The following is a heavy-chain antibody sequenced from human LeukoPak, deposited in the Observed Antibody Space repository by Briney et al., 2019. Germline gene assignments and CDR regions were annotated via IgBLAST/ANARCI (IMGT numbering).Heavy chain of an antibody. CDR1: GGSISSSSYY. CDR2: IYYSGST. V-gene: IGHV4-39*07. CDR3: ARGSTGYQLLPTKRDYSYYYMDV. J-gene: IGHJ6*03. Sequence: SETLSLTCTVSGGSISSSSYYWGWIRQPPGKGLEWIGSIYYSGSTNYNPSLKTRVTISVATSTNQISLRLRSVTAADTPVFYCARGSTGYQLLPTKRDYSYYYMDVWGKGTTVTVSS. D-gene: IGHD2-2*01.